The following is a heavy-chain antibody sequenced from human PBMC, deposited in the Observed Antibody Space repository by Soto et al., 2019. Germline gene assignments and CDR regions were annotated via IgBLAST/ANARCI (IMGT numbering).Heavy chain of an antibody. D-gene: IGHD2-8*01. CDR1: GGSFSGYY. CDR3: ARGGSGILYYMYYYYGMDV. J-gene: IGHJ6*02. Sequence: SETLSLTCAVYGGSFSGYYWSWIRQPPGKGLEWIGEINHSGSTNYNPSLKSRVTISVDTSKNQFSLKLSSVTAADTAVYYCARGGSGILYYMYYYYGMDVWGQGTTVTVSS. V-gene: IGHV4-34*01. CDR2: INHSGST.